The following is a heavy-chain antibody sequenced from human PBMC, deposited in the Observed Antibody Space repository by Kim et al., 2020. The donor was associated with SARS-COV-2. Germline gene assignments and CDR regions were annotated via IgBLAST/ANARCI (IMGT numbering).Heavy chain of an antibody. J-gene: IGHJ3*02. Sequence: YNPSLKSRVTISVDTSKNQCSLKLSSVTAADTAVYYCRGSGSYVGSAFDIWGQGTMVTVSS. V-gene: IGHV4-30-2*05. D-gene: IGHD3-10*01. CDR3: RGSGSYVGSAFDI.